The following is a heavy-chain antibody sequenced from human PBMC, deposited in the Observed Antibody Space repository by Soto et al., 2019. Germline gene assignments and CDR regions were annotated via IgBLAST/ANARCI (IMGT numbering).Heavy chain of an antibody. CDR3: AKSQEIGTHFFDS. Sequence: LRLSCEASGFTFSGFDMHWVRQPTGKGLEWVSSIGTAGDTYYAVSVKGRFTISRDNAKNSLSLQMNSLRAGDMAVYFCAKSQEIGTHFFDSWGQGTQVTVSS. J-gene: IGHJ4*02. CDR2: IGTAGDT. D-gene: IGHD6-13*01. V-gene: IGHV3-13*01. CDR1: GFTFSGFD.